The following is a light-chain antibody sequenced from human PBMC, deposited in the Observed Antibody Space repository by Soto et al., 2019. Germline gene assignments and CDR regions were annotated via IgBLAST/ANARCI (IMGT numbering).Light chain of an antibody. CDR1: QDISNY. J-gene: IGKJ5*01. Sequence: DIQMTQSPSSLSSSVGDRVTITCRASQDISNYLNWYQQRPGKAPKLLIYDASNLERGVPSRFSATRSGTHFTFAITSLQPEEVATYYCHQSDSLPITVGQGTRLEI. CDR3: HQSDSLPIT. V-gene: IGKV1-33*01. CDR2: DAS.